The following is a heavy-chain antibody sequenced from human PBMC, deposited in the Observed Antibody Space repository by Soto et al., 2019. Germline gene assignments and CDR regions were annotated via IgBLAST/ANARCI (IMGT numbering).Heavy chain of an antibody. J-gene: IGHJ4*02. V-gene: IGHV5-10-1*01. CDR2: IDPSDSYT. Sequence: GESLKISCKASGYNFISYWIDWVRQKPGKGLEWMGRIDPSDSYTNYSPSFQGHVTISADKSISTAYLQWSSLKASDTAMYYCARLGYCTGTSCYTFDSWGQGALVTVSS. CDR3: ARLGYCTGTSCYTFDS. CDR1: GYNFISYW. D-gene: IGHD2-2*02.